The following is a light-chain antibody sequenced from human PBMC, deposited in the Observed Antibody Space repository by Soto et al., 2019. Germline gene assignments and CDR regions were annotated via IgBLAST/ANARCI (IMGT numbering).Light chain of an antibody. J-gene: IGKJ1*01. Sequence: AIRVTQSQSSFSASTGDIVTITCLASQGISIYLAWYQQKPGKAPKLLIYAASTLQSGVPSRFSGSGSGTDFTLTISCLQSEDFATYYCQQYYSYTWTFGQRGKVDIK. CDR1: QGISIY. V-gene: IGKV1-8*01. CDR2: AAS. CDR3: QQYYSYTWT.